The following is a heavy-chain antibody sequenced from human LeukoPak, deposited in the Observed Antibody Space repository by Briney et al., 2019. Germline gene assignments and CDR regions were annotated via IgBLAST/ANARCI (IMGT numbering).Heavy chain of an antibody. CDR2: ITSSSSYK. CDR3: ARPCGGDCYSVAFDI. Sequence: GGSLRLSCAASGFTFSSYSMNWVRQAPGKGLEWVSSITSSSSYKYYVDSVKGRFTISRDNAKNSLYLQMNSLRAEDTAVYYCARPCGGDCYSVAFDIWGQGTMVTVSS. J-gene: IGHJ3*02. V-gene: IGHV3-21*01. CDR1: GFTFSSYS. D-gene: IGHD2-21*02.